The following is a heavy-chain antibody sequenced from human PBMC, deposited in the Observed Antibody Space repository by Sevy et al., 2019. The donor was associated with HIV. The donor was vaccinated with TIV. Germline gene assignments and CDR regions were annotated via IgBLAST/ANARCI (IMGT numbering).Heavy chain of an antibody. V-gene: IGHV3-30*02. J-gene: IGHJ4*01. CDR2: IRYDGSNK. D-gene: IGHD5-18*01. CDR3: AKEYSYGYYLDY. CDR1: GFTFSSYG. Sequence: GGSLRLSCAASGFTFSSYGMHWVRQAPGKGLEWVAFIRYDGSNKYYADSVKDRLTISRDNSKNTLYLQMNSMRAEDTAVYYCAKEYSYGYYLDYWGQGTLVTVSS.